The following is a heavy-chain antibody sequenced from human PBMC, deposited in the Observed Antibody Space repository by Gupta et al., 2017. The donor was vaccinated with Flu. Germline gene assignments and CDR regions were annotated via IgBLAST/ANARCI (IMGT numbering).Heavy chain of an antibody. CDR2: ISPDGTT. J-gene: IGHJ1*01. Sequence: WGRQAQGKGRVWVSRISPDGTTTYADSVKGRFTISRDIAENRLFLQMNSLKAEDTGVYYCSRDTTGPNDCWGQGTLVTVSS. D-gene: IGHD1-1*01. CDR3: SRDTTGPNDC. V-gene: IGHV3-74*01.